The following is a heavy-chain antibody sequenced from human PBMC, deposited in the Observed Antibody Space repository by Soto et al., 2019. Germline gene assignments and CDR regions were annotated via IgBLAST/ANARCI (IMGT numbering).Heavy chain of an antibody. J-gene: IGHJ4*02. Sequence: QVHLGQSEAEVKKPGASVKVSCKGSGYDFTTYGITWVRQAPGQGLEWMAWISAHNGNTDYAQKLQGRVTVTRDTSTSTAYMELRSLRSDDTAVYYCARGRYGDYWGQGALVTVSS. CDR2: ISAHNGNT. CDR3: ARGRYGDY. CDR1: GYDFTTYG. V-gene: IGHV1-18*01. D-gene: IGHD1-1*01.